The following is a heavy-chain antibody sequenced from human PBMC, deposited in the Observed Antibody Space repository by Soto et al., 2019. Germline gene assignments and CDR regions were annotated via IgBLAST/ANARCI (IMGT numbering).Heavy chain of an antibody. CDR2: IYYSGST. Sequence: PSETLSLTCTVSGGSISSYYWSWIRQPPGKGLEWIGYIYYSGSTNYNPSLKSRDTISVDTSKNQFSLKLSSVTAADTAVYYCARRYSTSSGYFDYWGLGTLVTVSS. D-gene: IGHD6-6*01. V-gene: IGHV4-59*01. J-gene: IGHJ4*02. CDR3: ARRYSTSSGYFDY. CDR1: GGSISSYY.